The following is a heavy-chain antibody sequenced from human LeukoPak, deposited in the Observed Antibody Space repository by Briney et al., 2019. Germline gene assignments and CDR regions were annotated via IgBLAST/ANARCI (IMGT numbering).Heavy chain of an antibody. Sequence: GASVKVSCKASLGTFSSYAISWVGQAPGQGREWMGGIVPIFGTANYAQKFQGRVTITTDESTNTPYMELSSLRSEDTAVYYCARSSRPTVTTDFDYWGQGTLVTVSS. J-gene: IGHJ4*02. CDR1: LGTFSSYA. CDR3: ARSSRPTVTTDFDY. CDR2: IVPIFGTA. D-gene: IGHD4-17*01. V-gene: IGHV1-69*05.